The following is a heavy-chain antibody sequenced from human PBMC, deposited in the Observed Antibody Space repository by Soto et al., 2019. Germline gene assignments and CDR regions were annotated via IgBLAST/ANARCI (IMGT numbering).Heavy chain of an antibody. Sequence: VQLVESGGGLVQPGGSLRLSCAASGFTISNNYMTWVRQAPGKGLEWVSVMYSGGNSYYADSVKGRFTISRDTSKNTLYLQMNSLRAEDTAVYYCAGRRWSLVDWYFDFWGRGTLVTVSS. CDR1: GFTISNNY. D-gene: IGHD1-26*01. V-gene: IGHV3-53*01. CDR2: MYSGGNS. J-gene: IGHJ2*01. CDR3: AGRRWSLVDWYFDF.